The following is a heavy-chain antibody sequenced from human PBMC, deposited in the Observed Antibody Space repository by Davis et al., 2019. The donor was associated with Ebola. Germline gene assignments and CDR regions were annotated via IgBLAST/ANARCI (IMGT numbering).Heavy chain of an antibody. Sequence: GGSLRLSCAASGFTFSSYAMSWVRQAPGKGLEWVSAISGSGGSTYYADSVKGRFTISRDNSKNSLYLQMNSLRAEDTAVYYCAREDSGIGSYGYYYYGMDVWGQGTTVTVSS. V-gene: IGHV3-23*01. D-gene: IGHD5-18*01. CDR3: AREDSGIGSYGYYYYGMDV. CDR2: ISGSGGST. J-gene: IGHJ6*02. CDR1: GFTFSSYA.